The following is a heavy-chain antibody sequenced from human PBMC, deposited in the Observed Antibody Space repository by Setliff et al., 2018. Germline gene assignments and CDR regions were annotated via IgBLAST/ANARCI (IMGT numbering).Heavy chain of an antibody. J-gene: IGHJ3*02. CDR1: GDSISSYY. CDR2: IYSSGST. D-gene: IGHD3-16*02. V-gene: IGHV4-4*07. Sequence: SETLSLICTVSGDSISSYYWSWIRQPAGKGLEWIGRIYSSGSTNFNPSLKSRVTMSMDTSKNQFSLKLSSVTAADTAIYYCARGKLRLGQLSLFYGFDIWGQGTMVTVS. CDR3: ARGKLRLGQLSLFYGFDI.